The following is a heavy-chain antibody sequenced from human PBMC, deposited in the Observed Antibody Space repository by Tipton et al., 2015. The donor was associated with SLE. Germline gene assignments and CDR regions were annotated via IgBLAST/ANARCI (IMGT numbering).Heavy chain of an antibody. D-gene: IGHD3-10*01. J-gene: IGHJ4*02. CDR3: ARAIWFGELLFT. CDR2: INPNSGGT. Sequence: QSGPEVKRPGASVKVSCKASGYTFTGYYMHWVRQAPGQGLEWMGWINPNSGGTNYAQKFQGRVTMTRDTSISTAYMELSRLRSDDTAVYYCARAIWFGELLFTRGQGTLVTVSS. V-gene: IGHV1-2*02. CDR1: GYTFTGYY.